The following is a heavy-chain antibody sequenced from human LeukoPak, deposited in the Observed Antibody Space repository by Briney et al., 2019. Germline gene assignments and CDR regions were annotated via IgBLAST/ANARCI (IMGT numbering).Heavy chain of an antibody. CDR1: GYTFTSYG. D-gene: IGHD6-19*01. J-gene: IGHJ6*02. CDR3: AIDGTYSSGWYQYYYYGMDV. V-gene: IGHV1-18*01. CDR2: ISAYNGNT. Sequence: ASVKVSCKASGYTFTSYGISGVRQAPGQGLEWMGWISAYNGNTNYAQKLQGRVTMTTDTSTSTAYMELRSLRSDDTAVYYCAIDGTYSSGWYQYYYYGMDVWGQGTTVTVSS.